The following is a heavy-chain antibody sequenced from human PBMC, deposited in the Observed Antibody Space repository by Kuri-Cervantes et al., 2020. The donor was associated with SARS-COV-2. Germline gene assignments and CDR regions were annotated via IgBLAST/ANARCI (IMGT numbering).Heavy chain of an antibody. CDR3: IAYPHGWVTGGGF. CDR1: GGSISSSDNCF. Sequence: SETLSLTCTVSGGSISSSDNCFWGWIRQPPGKGLEWIATIHSGGNTYYNVSLRSRLTMSVDTSKNQFSLRSTSVTAADMAVYYCIAYPHGWVTGGGFWGQGTLVTVSS. D-gene: IGHD6-19*01. J-gene: IGHJ4*02. V-gene: IGHV4-39*03. CDR2: IHSGGNT.